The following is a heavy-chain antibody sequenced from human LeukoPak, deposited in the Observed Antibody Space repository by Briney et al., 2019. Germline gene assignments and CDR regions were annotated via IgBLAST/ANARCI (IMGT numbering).Heavy chain of an antibody. CDR1: GFTFSSYA. Sequence: PGGSLRLSCAASGFTFSSYAMSWVRQAPGKGLEWVSAISGSGGGTYYADSVKGRFTISRDNSKNTLYLQMNSLRAEDTAVYYCANFFGGSGSYYYYGMDVWGQGTTVTVSS. V-gene: IGHV3-23*01. CDR2: ISGSGGGT. D-gene: IGHD3-10*01. J-gene: IGHJ6*02. CDR3: ANFFGGSGSYYYYGMDV.